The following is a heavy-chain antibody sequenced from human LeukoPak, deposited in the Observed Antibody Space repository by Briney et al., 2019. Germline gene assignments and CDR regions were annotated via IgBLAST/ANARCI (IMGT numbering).Heavy chain of an antibody. Sequence: GGSLRLSCTASGFTFGDYAMSWVRQAPGKGLEWVGFIRSKAYTGTTEYAASVKGRFTISRDDSKSIAYLQMNSLKTEDTAVYYCTRALRIAVVGTKYYFDYWGQGTLVAVSS. D-gene: IGHD6-19*01. CDR1: GFTFGDYA. V-gene: IGHV3-49*04. CDR2: IRSKAYTGTT. J-gene: IGHJ4*02. CDR3: TRALRIAVVGTKYYFDY.